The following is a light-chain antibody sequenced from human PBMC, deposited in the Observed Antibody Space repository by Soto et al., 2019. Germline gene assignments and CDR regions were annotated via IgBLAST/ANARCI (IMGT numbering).Light chain of an antibody. V-gene: IGKV1-5*03. CDR2: KAS. CDR1: QNINSW. Sequence: DIQMTQSPSTLSASVGDRVTVTCRASQNINSWLAWYQQKPGKAPKLLIYKASSLENGIPSRFSGSGSGTDFTLTINSLQPDDFATYYCQQYTSYSPYTFGQGTKVEMK. CDR3: QQYTSYSPYT. J-gene: IGKJ2*01.